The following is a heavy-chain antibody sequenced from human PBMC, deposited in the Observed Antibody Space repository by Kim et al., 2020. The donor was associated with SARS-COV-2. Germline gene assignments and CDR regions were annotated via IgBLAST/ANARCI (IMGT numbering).Heavy chain of an antibody. D-gene: IGHD1-7*01. CDR3: ARTGTKDYYYGMDV. J-gene: IGHJ6*02. Sequence: PSLKSRVTISVDTSKNQFSLKLSSVTAADTAVYYCARTGTKDYYYGMDVWGQGTTVTVSS. V-gene: IGHV4-34*01.